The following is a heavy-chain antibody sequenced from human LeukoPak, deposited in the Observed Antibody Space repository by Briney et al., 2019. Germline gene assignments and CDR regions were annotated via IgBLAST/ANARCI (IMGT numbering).Heavy chain of an antibody. CDR1: GFTFSSYA. CDR3: AKAYYSSGWFPGDY. D-gene: IGHD6-19*01. CDR2: ISGSGGST. Sequence: GGPLRLSCAASGFTFSSYAMSWVRQAPGKGLEWVSAISGSGGSTYYADSVKGRFTISRDNSKNTLYLQMNSLRAEDTAVYYCAKAYYSSGWFPGDYWGQGTLVTVSS. V-gene: IGHV3-23*01. J-gene: IGHJ4*02.